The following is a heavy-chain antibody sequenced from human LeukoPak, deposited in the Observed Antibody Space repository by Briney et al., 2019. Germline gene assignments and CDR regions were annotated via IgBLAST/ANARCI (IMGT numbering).Heavy chain of an antibody. CDR3: ARDPKKWELPSDI. J-gene: IGHJ3*02. D-gene: IGHD1-26*01. V-gene: IGHV4-30-2*01. CDR1: GGSISSGGYY. Sequence: SETLSLTCTVSGGSISSGGYYWSWIRQPPGKGLEWIGYIYHSGSTYYNPSLKSRVTISVDRSKNQFSLKLSSVTAADTAVYYCARDPKKWELPSDIWGQGTMVTVSS. CDR2: IYHSGST.